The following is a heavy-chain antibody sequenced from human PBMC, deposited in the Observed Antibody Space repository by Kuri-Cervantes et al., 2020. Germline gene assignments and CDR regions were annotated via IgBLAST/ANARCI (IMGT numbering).Heavy chain of an antibody. CDR2: ISASGGST. CDR3: AKEGSTLWLQYYFDY. J-gene: IGHJ4*02. Sequence: GESLKISCAASGFTFSSYAMSWVRQVPGEGLEWVSTISASGGSTYYTDSVKGRFTISRDNSKNTLYLQMNSLRAEDTAVYYCAKEGSTLWLQYYFDYWGQGTLVTVSS. D-gene: IGHD5-18*01. CDR1: GFTFSSYA. V-gene: IGHV3-23*01.